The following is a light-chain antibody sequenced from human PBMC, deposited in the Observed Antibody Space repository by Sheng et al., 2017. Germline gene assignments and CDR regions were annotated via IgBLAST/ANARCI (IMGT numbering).Light chain of an antibody. CDR2: STH. J-gene: IGLJ3*02. V-gene: IGLV8-61*01. Sequence: QTVVTQEPSFSVSPGGTVTLTCGLNSGSVSTSYYPSWYQQTPGQAPRTLIYSTHTRSSGVPDRFSGSILGNKAALTITGAQADDESDYYCVLYMGSGTWVFGGGTKLTVL. CDR1: SGSVSTSYY. CDR3: VLYMGSGTWV.